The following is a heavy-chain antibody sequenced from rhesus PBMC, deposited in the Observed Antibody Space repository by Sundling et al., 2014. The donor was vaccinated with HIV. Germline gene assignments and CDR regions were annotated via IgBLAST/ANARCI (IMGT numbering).Heavy chain of an antibody. CDR1: GGSVNNYY. CDR2: IDANVADT. V-gene: IGHV4-81*01. CDR3: ARALYWGDYYDAIDS. D-gene: IGHD3-34*01. J-gene: IGHJ6*01. Sequence: QVQLQESGPGLVKPSETLSLTCAVSGGSVNNYYWSWIRQPPGKGLEWIGCIDANVADTNYNPSLKSRVSISTDTSKNQFSLRLNSVTAADTAVYYCARALYWGDYYDAIDSWGQGVVVTVSS.